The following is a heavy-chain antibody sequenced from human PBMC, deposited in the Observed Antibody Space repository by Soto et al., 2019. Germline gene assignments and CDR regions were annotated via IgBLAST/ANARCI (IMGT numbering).Heavy chain of an antibody. CDR2: ISAYNGNT. Sequence: GASVKVSCKASGYTFTSYGISWVRQAPGQGLEWMGWISAYNGNTNYAQKLQGRVTMTTDTSTSTAYMELRSLRSDDTAVYYCARASMYYDFWPARPNYYYGMDVWHQGTTVAASS. V-gene: IGHV1-18*01. CDR1: GYTFTSYG. CDR3: ARASMYYDFWPARPNYYYGMDV. D-gene: IGHD3-3*01. J-gene: IGHJ6*02.